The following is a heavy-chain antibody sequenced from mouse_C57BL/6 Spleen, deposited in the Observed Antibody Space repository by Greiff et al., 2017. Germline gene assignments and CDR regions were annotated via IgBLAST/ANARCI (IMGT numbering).Heavy chain of an antibody. D-gene: IGHD3-2*02. CDR1: GYTFTDYY. CDR3: AKEFDSSGYFDY. CDR2: INPYNGGT. V-gene: IGHV1-19*01. Sequence: VQLQQSGPVLVKPGASVKMSCKASGYTFTDYYMNWVKQSHGKSLEWIGVINPYNGGTSYNQKFKGKATLTVDKSSSTAYMELNSLTSEDSAVYYCAKEFDSSGYFDYGGQGTTLTVSS. J-gene: IGHJ2*01.